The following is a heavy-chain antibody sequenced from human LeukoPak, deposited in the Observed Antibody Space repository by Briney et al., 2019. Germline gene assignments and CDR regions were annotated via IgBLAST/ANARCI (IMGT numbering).Heavy chain of an antibody. CDR2: IWYDGSNK. J-gene: IGHJ6*02. D-gene: IGHD3-22*01. V-gene: IGHV3-33*01. CDR1: GFTFSSYG. CDR3: AREERYYYDGEYYYGMDV. Sequence: GGSLRLSCAASGFTFSSYGMHWVRQAPGKGLEWVAVIWYDGSNKYYADSVKGRFTISRDNSKNTLYLQMNSLRAEDTAVYYCAREERYYYDGEYYYGMDVWGQGTTVTVSS.